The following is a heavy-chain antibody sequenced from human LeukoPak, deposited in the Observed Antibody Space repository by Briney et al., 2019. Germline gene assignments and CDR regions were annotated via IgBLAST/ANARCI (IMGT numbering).Heavy chain of an antibody. Sequence: GGSLRLSCAVSGITLSNYGMTWVRQAPGKGLGWVAGISDTGGRTNYADSVKGRFTISRDNPKNTLYLQMNSLRAEDTAVYFCAKRGVVIRVILVGFHKEAYYFDSWGQGALVTVSS. V-gene: IGHV3-23*01. CDR3: AKRGVVIRVILVGFHKEAYYFDS. CDR1: GITLSNYG. CDR2: ISDTGGRT. J-gene: IGHJ4*02. D-gene: IGHD3-22*01.